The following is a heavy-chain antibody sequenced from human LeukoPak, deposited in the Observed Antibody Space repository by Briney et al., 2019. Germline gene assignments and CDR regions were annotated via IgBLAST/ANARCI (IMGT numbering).Heavy chain of an antibody. CDR1: GFTFSSYW. D-gene: IGHD3-3*01. V-gene: IGHV3-74*01. CDR3: ARFSRYYDFWSGLLDY. CDR2: INSDGSST. J-gene: IGHJ4*02. Sequence: PGGSLRLSCAASGFTFSSYWMHWVRQPPGKGLVWVSRINSDGSSTSYADSVKGRFTISRDNAKNTLYLQVNSLRAEDTAVYYCARFSRYYDFWSGLLDYWGQGTLVTVSS.